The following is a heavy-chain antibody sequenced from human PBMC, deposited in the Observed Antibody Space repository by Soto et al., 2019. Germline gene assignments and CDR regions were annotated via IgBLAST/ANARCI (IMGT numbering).Heavy chain of an antibody. CDR2: ISAYNGNT. CDR1: GDTFTSYG. D-gene: IGHD1-26*01. Sequence: ASVKVSCKASGDTFTSYGISWVRQAPGQGLEWMGWISAYNGNTNYAQKLQGRVTMTTDTSTSTAYMELRSLRSDDTAVYYYARYPVGASKCFDPWCQGTLVTVSP. J-gene: IGHJ5*02. V-gene: IGHV1-18*01. CDR3: ARYPVGASKCFDP.